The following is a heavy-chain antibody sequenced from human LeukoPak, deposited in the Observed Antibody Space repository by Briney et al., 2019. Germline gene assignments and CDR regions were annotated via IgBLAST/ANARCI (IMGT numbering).Heavy chain of an antibody. CDR2: ISAYNGNT. D-gene: IGHD3-22*01. Sequence: SAVNVSYKASVYRFSSYGISWVRQAPGQGLEWMGWISAYNGNTHYAQKLQGRGNMTTDTSTRTAYMELRSLRSDDTAVYYCARNYYDSSGYFDYWGQGTLVTVSS. CDR3: ARNYYDSSGYFDY. CDR1: VYRFSSYG. V-gene: IGHV1-18*01. J-gene: IGHJ4*02.